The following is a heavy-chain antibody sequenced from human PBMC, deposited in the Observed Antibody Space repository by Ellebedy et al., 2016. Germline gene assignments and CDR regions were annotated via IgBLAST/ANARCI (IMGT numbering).Heavy chain of an antibody. D-gene: IGHD3-16*01. Sequence: GESLKISXAASGFPFSTFFMNWVRQAPGKGLEWVSSITSSGSYIYYADSLKGRFTISRDNAKNSLYLQMNSLRAEDTAVYYCARGVGGTSLNWFDPWGQGTLVTVSS. CDR2: ITSSGSYI. CDR3: ARGVGGTSLNWFDP. J-gene: IGHJ5*02. V-gene: IGHV3-21*01. CDR1: GFPFSTFF.